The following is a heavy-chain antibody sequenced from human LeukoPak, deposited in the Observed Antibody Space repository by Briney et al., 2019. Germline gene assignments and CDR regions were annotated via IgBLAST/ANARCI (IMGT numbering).Heavy chain of an antibody. CDR1: GGSISSYY. V-gene: IGHV4-59*01. J-gene: IGHJ6*02. CDR3: ARDRAYCGGDCSSAGYYYGMDV. D-gene: IGHD2-21*02. Sequence: SETLSLTCTVSGGSISSYYWSWIRQPPGKGLEWIGYICYSGSTNYNPSLKSRVTISVDTSKNQFSLKLSSVTAADTAVYYCARDRAYCGGDCSSAGYYYGMDVWGQGTTVTVSS. CDR2: ICYSGST.